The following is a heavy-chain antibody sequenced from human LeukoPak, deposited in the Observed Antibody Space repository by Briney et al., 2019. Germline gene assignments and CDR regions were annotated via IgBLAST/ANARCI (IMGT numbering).Heavy chain of an antibody. D-gene: IGHD3-10*01. CDR3: AAASTYYYGSGSYGIFDY. CDR1: GGSFSGYY. V-gene: IGHV4-34*01. J-gene: IGHJ4*02. CDR2: INHSGST. Sequence: PSETLSLTCAVYGGSFSGYYWSWIRQPPGKGLEWIGEINHSGSTNYNPSLKSRVTISVDTSKNQFSLKLSSVTAADTAVYYCAAASTYYYGSGSYGIFDYWGQGTLVTVSS.